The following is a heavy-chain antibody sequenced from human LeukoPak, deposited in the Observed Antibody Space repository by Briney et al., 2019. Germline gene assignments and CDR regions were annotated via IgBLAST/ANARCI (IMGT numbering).Heavy chain of an antibody. Sequence: PGGSLRLSCAASGFTFNNFAMAWVRQAPGKGLEWVSDITGSATRTYYADSFKDRITISRHHSKTTLFLQMHSLRAEDTALYYCAKVSSRITISGRLDYWGRGTLVTVSS. V-gene: IGHV3-23*01. CDR3: AKVSSRITISGRLDY. D-gene: IGHD3-3*01. CDR1: GFTFNNFA. CDR2: ITGSATRT. J-gene: IGHJ4*02.